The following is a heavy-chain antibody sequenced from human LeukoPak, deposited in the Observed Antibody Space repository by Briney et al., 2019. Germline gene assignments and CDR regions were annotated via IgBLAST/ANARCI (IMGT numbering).Heavy chain of an antibody. CDR2: ISTNGGKT. CDR1: GFTFSAYT. V-gene: IGHV3-64*04. CDR3: ARDSPYGTAGY. Sequence: GGSLRLSCSVSGFTFSAYTMHWVRQAPGRGLKYVSSISTNGGKTYYADSVKGRFTISRDNTKNSLYLQMNSLRAEDTAVYYCARDSPYGTAGYWGQGTLVTVSS. J-gene: IGHJ4*02. D-gene: IGHD2-8*02.